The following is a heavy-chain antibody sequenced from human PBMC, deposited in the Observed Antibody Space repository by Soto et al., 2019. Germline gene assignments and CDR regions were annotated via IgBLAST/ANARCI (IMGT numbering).Heavy chain of an antibody. CDR2: VYSTGST. CDR1: GGSPRSGVYY. V-gene: IGHV4-39*01. CDR3: ARSHYTYSLLTDY. J-gene: IGHJ4*02. D-gene: IGHD4-4*01. Sequence: SEPLSLTYTVSGGSPRSGVYYWGWIRQPRGKGLQWIGNVYSTGSTFSHPSLTSRVFISVVASKNKFSLRLISVTAADTAVDYCARSHYTYSLLTDYGGPGILVNVSA.